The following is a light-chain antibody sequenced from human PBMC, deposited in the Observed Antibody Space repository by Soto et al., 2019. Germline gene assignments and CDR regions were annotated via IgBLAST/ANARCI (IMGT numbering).Light chain of an antibody. CDR1: QSISTY. Sequence: EFVLTQSPGTLSLSPGERATRSCRASQSISTYLAWYQQKPGQAPRLLFYDASSRATGIPARFSGSGSGTDFTLTISSLEPEDFAVYYCQQRRNWPITFGQGTRLEIK. V-gene: IGKV3-11*01. CDR3: QQRRNWPIT. J-gene: IGKJ5*01. CDR2: DAS.